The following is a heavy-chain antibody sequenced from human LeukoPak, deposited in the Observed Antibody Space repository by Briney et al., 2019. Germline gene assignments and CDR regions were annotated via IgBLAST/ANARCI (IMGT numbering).Heavy chain of an antibody. V-gene: IGHV4-39*01. CDR1: GGSIGSSTYY. CDR2: IYYSGST. D-gene: IGHD2-2*02. J-gene: IGHJ4*02. Sequence: SETLSLTCTVSGGSIGSSTYYWGWIRQPPGQGLEWIGSIYYSGSTYYNPSLKSRVTISVDTSKNQFSLRLNSMTAADTSVYYCARQAYCSRTNCYKLDQWGQGTLVTVSS. CDR3: ARQAYCSRTNCYKLDQ.